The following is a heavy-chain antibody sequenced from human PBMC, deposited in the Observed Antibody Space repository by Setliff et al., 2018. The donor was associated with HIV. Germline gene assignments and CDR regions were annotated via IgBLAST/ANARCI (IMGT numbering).Heavy chain of an antibody. J-gene: IGHJ1*01. D-gene: IGHD3-22*01. V-gene: IGHV1-2*02. Sequence: ASVKVSCKASGYTFNGYYIHWVRQAPGQGLEWMGWINPNSGDTNYAQNFQGRVTMTRDTSISTAYMELSSLRSEDTAVYYCARLMTADYYDTSGYFQHWGQGTLVTVSS. CDR1: GYTFNGYY. CDR3: ARLMTADYYDTSGYFQH. CDR2: INPNSGDT.